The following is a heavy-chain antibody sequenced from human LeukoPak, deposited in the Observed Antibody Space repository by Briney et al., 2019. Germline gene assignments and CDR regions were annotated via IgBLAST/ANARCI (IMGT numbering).Heavy chain of an antibody. CDR2: ISGSGGST. V-gene: IGHV3-23*01. D-gene: IGHD3-3*01. CDR3: AKDGRTYYDFWSGYYYYMDV. Sequence: GGSLRLSCAASGFTFSSYAMSWVRQAPGKGLEWVSAISGSGGSTYYADSVKGRFTISRDNSKNTLYLQMNSLRAEDTAVYYCAKDGRTYYDFWSGYYYYMDVWGKGTTVTVSS. J-gene: IGHJ6*03. CDR1: GFTFSSYA.